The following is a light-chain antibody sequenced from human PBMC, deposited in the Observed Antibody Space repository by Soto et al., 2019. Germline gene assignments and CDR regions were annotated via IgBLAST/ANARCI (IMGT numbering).Light chain of an antibody. CDR2: ATP. CDR1: QNISSY. J-gene: IGKJ5*01. CDR3: QQPSNFPLT. Sequence: EIILTQSPDTLSLSVGERATLSCRASQNISSYLTWYQQKPGQAPRLLIYATPSRPSDIPSRFRGSASGTYFTLTISSLEPEDFATYYCQQPSNFPLTFGQGTRLEIK. V-gene: IGKV3-11*01.